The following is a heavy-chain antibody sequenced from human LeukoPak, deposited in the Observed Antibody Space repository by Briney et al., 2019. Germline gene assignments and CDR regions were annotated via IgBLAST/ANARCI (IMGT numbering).Heavy chain of an antibody. CDR3: AKVMTLYGSGG. CDR2: ISGSGGST. D-gene: IGHD3-10*01. Sequence: GGSLRLSCAASGFTFSSYAMGWVRQAPGKGLEWVSAISGSGGSTYYADSVKGRFTISRDNSKNTLYLQMNSLRAEDTAVYYCAKVMTLYGSGGWGQGTLVTVSS. CDR1: GFTFSSYA. V-gene: IGHV3-23*01. J-gene: IGHJ4*02.